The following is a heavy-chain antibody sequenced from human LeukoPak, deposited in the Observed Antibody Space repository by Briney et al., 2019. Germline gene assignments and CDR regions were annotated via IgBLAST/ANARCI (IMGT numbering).Heavy chain of an antibody. CDR2: ISGSSSYI. D-gene: IGHD6-19*01. CDR1: GFTFSSYS. V-gene: IGHV3-21*01. Sequence: GGSLRLSCAASGFTFSSYSMNWVRQAPGKGLEWVSSISGSSSYIYYADSVKGPFTISRDNAKNSLYVQMNSLRAEDTAVYYCARDIRVAVAGYYYYYMDVWGKGTTVTISS. CDR3: ARDIRVAVAGYYYYYMDV. J-gene: IGHJ6*03.